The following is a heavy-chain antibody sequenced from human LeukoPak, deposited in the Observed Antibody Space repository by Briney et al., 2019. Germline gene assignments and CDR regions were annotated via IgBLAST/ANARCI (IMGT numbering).Heavy chain of an antibody. CDR1: GFTFSSYS. J-gene: IGHJ3*02. D-gene: IGHD3-10*01. V-gene: IGHV3-21*01. CDR3: ARVGFIIGDAFDI. Sequence: GGSLRLSCAASGFTFSSYSMNWVRRAPGKGLEWVSSITSSNNYIYYGDSVKGRFTISRDNAKNSLYLQMNSLRAEDTAVYYCARVGFIIGDAFDIWGQGTMVTVSS. CDR2: ITSSNNYI.